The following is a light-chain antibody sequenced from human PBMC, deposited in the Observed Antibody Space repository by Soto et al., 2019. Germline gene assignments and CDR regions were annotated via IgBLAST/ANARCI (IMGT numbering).Light chain of an antibody. Sequence: DIQMTQSPSSLSASVGDRVTITCRASQGIRNDLGWYQQKPGKAPQLLIYDSSTLEPGVPSRFRGSGSGTEFTLTINGLQPDDFATYYCQQYDGYSPQTFGQGTKVDI. J-gene: IGKJ1*01. CDR1: QGIRND. CDR3: QQYDGYSPQT. CDR2: DSS. V-gene: IGKV1-17*01.